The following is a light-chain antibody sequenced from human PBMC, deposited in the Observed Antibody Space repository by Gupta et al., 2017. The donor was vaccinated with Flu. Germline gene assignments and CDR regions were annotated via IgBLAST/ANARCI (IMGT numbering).Light chain of an antibody. J-gene: IGLJ1*01. V-gene: IGLV2-23*01. CDR1: SSGVGSYKL. Sequence: TITCTGASSGVGSYKLVSWYHQHPGKASRLMIFEGSKRPSWVSNRLSGSKSGSTAALTISGLQDAEEADYFYCAYAGGDILYVFGSGTKVTVL. CDR3: CAYAGGDILYV. CDR2: EGS.